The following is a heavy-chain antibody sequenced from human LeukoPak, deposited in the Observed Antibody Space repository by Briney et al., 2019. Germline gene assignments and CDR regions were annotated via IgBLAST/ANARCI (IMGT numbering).Heavy chain of an antibody. D-gene: IGHD5-18*01. V-gene: IGHV1-69*04. CDR2: IIPILGIA. CDR3: ASERRGYSYSCFDY. CDR1: GGTFSSYA. J-gene: IGHJ4*02. Sequence: EASVKVSCKASGGTFSSYAISWVRQAPGQGLEWMGRIIPILGIANYAQKFQGRVTITADKSTSTAYTELSSLRSEDTAVYYCASERRGYSYSCFDYWGQGTLVTVSS.